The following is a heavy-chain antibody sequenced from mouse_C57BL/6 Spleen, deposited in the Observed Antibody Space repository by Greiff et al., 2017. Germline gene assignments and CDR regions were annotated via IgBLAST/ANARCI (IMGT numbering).Heavy chain of an antibody. J-gene: IGHJ4*01. CDR2: INPSNGGT. V-gene: IGHV1-53*01. Sequence: VQLQQPGTELVKPGASVKLSCKASGYTFTSYWMHWVKQRPGQGLEWIGNINPSNGGTNYNEKFKSKATLTVDKSSSTAYMQLSSLTSEDSAVYYCASGDYGNYGAMDYWGQGTSVTVSS. D-gene: IGHD2-1*01. CDR1: GYTFTSYW. CDR3: ASGDYGNYGAMDY.